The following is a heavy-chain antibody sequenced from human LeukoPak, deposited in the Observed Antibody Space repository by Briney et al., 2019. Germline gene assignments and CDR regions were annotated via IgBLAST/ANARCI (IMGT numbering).Heavy chain of an antibody. V-gene: IGHV3-23*01. D-gene: IGHD3-10*01. J-gene: IGHJ4*02. Sequence: GGSPRLSCAASGFTFSSFSMNWVRQAPGKGLEWVSTISTSGAATYYADSVKGRFTISRDNSKNTLYLQMNSLRAEDTAVYYCAKTGYAGSGTYSYYFDYWGQGTLVTVSS. CDR3: AKTGYAGSGTYSYYFDY. CDR1: GFTFSSFS. CDR2: ISTSGAAT.